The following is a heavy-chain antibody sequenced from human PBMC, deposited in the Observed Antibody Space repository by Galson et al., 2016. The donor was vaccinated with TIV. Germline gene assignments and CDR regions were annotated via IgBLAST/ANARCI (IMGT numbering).Heavy chain of an antibody. D-gene: IGHD3-16*01. CDR2: INAGTGDT. J-gene: IGHJ6*02. CDR3: AGDFGGSFSPFYGMDV. Sequence: SVKVSCKASGYTITSYAMHWVRQAPGQRFEWMGWINAGTGDTKFSQKFQGRVTLTRDTSASTVYMGLSSLTSEDTAVYCCAGDFGGSFSPFYGMDVWGQGTTVTVSS. CDR1: GYTITSYA. V-gene: IGHV1-3*01.